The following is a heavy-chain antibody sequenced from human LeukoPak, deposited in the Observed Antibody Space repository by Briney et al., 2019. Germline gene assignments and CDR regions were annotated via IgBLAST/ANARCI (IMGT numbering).Heavy chain of an antibody. CDR2: IDGDSGDT. J-gene: IGHJ4*02. CDR3: ARGSTSDWPLDY. CDR1: GYTFSAYT. D-gene: IGHD6-19*01. Sequence: ASVKVSCKASGYTFSAYTIHWVRQAPGQRFEWMGWIDGDSGDTRYSQKFQGRVTFTRDTSASTVYLEPSSLRSEDTAVYYCARGSTSDWPLDYWGQGTLVTISS. V-gene: IGHV1-3*01.